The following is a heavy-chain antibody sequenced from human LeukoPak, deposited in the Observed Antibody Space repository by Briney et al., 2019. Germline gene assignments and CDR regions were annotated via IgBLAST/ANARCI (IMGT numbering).Heavy chain of an antibody. CDR2: IRSKANSYAT. CDR1: GFTFRGSA. Sequence: GGSLRLSCAASGFTFRGSAMHWVRQASGKGLEWVGGIRSKANSYATAYAASVKGRFTISRDDSKNTAYLQMNSLKTEDTAVYYCTRPLIAVAGQYRSWYFDYWGQGTLVTVSS. D-gene: IGHD6-19*01. V-gene: IGHV3-73*01. CDR3: TRPLIAVAGQYRSWYFDY. J-gene: IGHJ4*02.